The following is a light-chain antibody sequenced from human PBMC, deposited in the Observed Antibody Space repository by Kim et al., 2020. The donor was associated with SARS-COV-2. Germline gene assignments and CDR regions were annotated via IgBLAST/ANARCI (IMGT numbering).Light chain of an antibody. CDR2: GAS. CDR1: QRVSTY. CDR3: QQYGNFPIT. V-gene: IGKV3-20*01. J-gene: IGKJ5*01. Sequence: LSPGEIGTLPCRASQRVSTYLAWYQHKPGQAPRLLIYGASSRATTIPDRFSGSGSGTDFTLTISRLEPEDFAVYFCQQYGNFPITFGQGTRLEIK.